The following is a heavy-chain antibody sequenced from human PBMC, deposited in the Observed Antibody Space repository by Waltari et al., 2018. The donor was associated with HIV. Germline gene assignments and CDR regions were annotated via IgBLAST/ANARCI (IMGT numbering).Heavy chain of an antibody. Sequence: QVQLVQSGAAVKKPGASVKVYCKVSGYTLTEFSMHWLRQGPGKALEWMGGFDPEEGQTIYAHKFQRRVTITADTSTDTAYMELSSLRSEDPAVYYCATEKYYYDSSGYVYWGQGTLVTVSS. CDR3: ATEKYYYDSSGYVY. CDR2: FDPEEGQT. J-gene: IGHJ4*02. V-gene: IGHV1-24*01. D-gene: IGHD3-22*01. CDR1: GYTLTEFS.